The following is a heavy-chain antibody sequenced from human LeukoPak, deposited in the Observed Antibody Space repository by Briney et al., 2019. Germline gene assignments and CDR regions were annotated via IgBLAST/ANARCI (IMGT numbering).Heavy chain of an antibody. D-gene: IGHD6-19*01. CDR3: ARDVAVANPYYFDY. CDR2: INPNSGVT. V-gene: IGHV1-2*02. J-gene: IGHJ4*02. Sequence: ASVKVSCKASGYTFTGYYMHRVRQAPGQGLEWMGWINPNSGVTNYAQKFQVRVTMTRDTSISTAYMELSRLRSDDTAVYYCARDVAVANPYYFDYWGQGTLVTVSS. CDR1: GYTFTGYY.